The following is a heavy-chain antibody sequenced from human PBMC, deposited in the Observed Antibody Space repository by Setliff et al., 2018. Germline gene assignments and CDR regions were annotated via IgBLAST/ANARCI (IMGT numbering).Heavy chain of an antibody. V-gene: IGHV3-21*01. D-gene: IGHD3-10*02. Sequence: GGSLRLSCAASGFTFSSYSMNWVRQAPGKGLEWVSSISSSSSYIYYADSVKGRFTISRDNAKNSLYLQMNSLRAEDTAVYYCAKGGVFGSSYFDVWGRGALVTVSS. CDR3: AKGGVFGSSYFDV. CDR1: GFTFSSYS. J-gene: IGHJ2*01. CDR2: ISSSSSYI.